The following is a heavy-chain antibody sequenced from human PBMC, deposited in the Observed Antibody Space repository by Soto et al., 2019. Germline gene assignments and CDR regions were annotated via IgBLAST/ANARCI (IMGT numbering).Heavy chain of an antibody. Sequence: QVQLQESGPGLVKPSQTLSLTCTVSGGSISSGGYYWSWIRQHPGKGLEWIGYIYYSGSTYYNPSLNSRLTISVDASKDQFSRKLSSVTGADTGVYYCARVSYGSGSYYYYYGMDVWGQGTTVTVSS. J-gene: IGHJ6*02. D-gene: IGHD3-10*01. CDR3: ARVSYGSGSYYYYYGMDV. CDR2: IYYSGST. CDR1: GGSISSGGYY. V-gene: IGHV4-31*03.